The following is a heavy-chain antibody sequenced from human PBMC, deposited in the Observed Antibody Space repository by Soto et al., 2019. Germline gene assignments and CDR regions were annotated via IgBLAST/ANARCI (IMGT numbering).Heavy chain of an antibody. V-gene: IGHV4-59*12. J-gene: IGHJ4*02. D-gene: IGHD6-13*01. CDR3: ARESRSWYGSIWDY. CDR1: GGSISSYY. Sequence: QVQLQESGPGLVKPSETLSLTCTVSGGSISSYYWSWIRQPPGKGLEWIGYIYFSGGTNYNPSLKSRVTISVDPSKNQVSRKLSSGTAADTAVYDGARESRSWYGSIWDYWGQGTLVTVSS. CDR2: IYFSGGT.